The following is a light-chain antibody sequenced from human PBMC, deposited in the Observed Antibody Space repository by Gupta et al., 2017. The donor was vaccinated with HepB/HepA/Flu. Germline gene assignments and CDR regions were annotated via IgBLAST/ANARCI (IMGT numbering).Light chain of an antibody. CDR3: MQSRRSPRT. J-gene: IGKJ2*02. Sequence: DIVMTQSPLSLSVTPGESASLSCRSSQSLVKSNGYNYLDWYLQKPGQSPQLLIDLGSNRASGVPDRFSGSGSGADFTLKISRVEADDVGVYYCMQSRRSPRTFGQGTKLEIK. CDR2: LGS. CDR1: QSLVKSNGYNY. V-gene: IGKV2-28*01.